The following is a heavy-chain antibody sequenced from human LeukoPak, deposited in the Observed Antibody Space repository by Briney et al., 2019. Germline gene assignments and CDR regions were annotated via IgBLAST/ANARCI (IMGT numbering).Heavy chain of an antibody. Sequence: PSETLSLTCSVSGDSVNSFYWSWIRQPPGKGLEWIGSIYYRLSTNYNPPLKSRLTISLDTSKNQLSLKLSSVTAADTAVYYCARGLNWPDPWGQGILVTVPS. V-gene: IGHV4-59*02. CDR1: GDSVNSFY. CDR2: IYYRLST. J-gene: IGHJ5*02. CDR3: ARGLNWPDP.